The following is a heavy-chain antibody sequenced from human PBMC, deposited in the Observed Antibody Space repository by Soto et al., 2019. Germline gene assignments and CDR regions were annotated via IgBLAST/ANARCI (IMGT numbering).Heavy chain of an antibody. V-gene: IGHV3-30*18. CDR2: ISYDGSKK. CDR3: AKAYSGPFDV. Sequence: PGGSLRLSCSASAFTSSSYDTHRVRPAPGKGLVWVAVISYDGSKKYYAGSVKGLFTISKDNSKNTLYLQVNSLRAEDTAVYYCAKAYSGPFDVWGAGTMVTVSS. CDR1: AFTSSSYD. J-gene: IGHJ3*01. D-gene: IGHD1-26*01.